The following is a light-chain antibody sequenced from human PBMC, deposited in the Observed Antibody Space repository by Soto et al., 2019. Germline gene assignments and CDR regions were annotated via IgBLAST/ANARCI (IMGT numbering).Light chain of an antibody. Sequence: QPVLTQPPSASGTPGQRVTISCSGGRSNIGSNTVNWYQQVPGTAPKFLMYSNNQRPSGVPDRFSGSKSGTSASLAISGLQAEDEADYYCASWDDSLNGLVFGGGTQLTVL. CDR1: RSNIGSNT. CDR3: ASWDDSLNGLV. J-gene: IGLJ2*01. V-gene: IGLV1-44*01. CDR2: SNN.